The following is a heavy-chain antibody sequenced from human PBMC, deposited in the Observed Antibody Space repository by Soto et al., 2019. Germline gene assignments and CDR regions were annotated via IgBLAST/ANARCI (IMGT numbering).Heavy chain of an antibody. CDR1: GGSISSGGYY. Sequence: SETLSLTCTVSGGSISSGGYYWSWIRQHPGKGLEWIGYIYYSGSTYYNPSLKSRVTISVDTSKNQFSLKLSSVTAADTAVYYCAREAGASWELPRLYYFDYWGQGTLVTVSS. V-gene: IGHV4-31*03. CDR3: AREAGASWELPRLYYFDY. D-gene: IGHD1-26*01. J-gene: IGHJ4*02. CDR2: IYYSGST.